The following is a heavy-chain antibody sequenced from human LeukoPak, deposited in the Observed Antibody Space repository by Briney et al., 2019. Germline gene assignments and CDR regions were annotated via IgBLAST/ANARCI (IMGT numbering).Heavy chain of an antibody. V-gene: IGHV1-2*06. D-gene: IGHD2-2*01. CDR2: INPNSGGT. CDR1: GYTFTGYY. Sequence: GASVKVSCXASGYTFTGYYMHWVRLAPGQGLEWMGRINPNSGGTNYAQKFQGRVTMTRDTSISTAYMELSRLRSDDTAVYYCARGPLYCSSTSCYPDNWGQGTLVTVSS. CDR3: ARGPLYCSSTSCYPDN. J-gene: IGHJ4*02.